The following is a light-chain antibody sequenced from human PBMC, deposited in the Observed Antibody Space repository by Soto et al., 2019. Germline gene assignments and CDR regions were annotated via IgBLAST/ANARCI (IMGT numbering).Light chain of an antibody. Sequence: DIPMTQSPSTLSGSVGDRVTITCRASQTISSWLAWYQQKPGKAPKLLIYKASTLKSGVPSRFSGSGSGTDFTLTISSLQAEDVAVYYCQQYYSTPTFGQGTKV. CDR2: KAS. J-gene: IGKJ1*01. V-gene: IGKV1-5*03. CDR1: QTISSW. CDR3: QQYYSTPT.